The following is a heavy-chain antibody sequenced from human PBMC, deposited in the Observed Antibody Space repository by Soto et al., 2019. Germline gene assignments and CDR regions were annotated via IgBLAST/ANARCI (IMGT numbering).Heavy chain of an antibody. J-gene: IGHJ4*02. Sequence: QVQLQQWGAGLLKPSETLSLTCAVYGGSFSGYYWTWIRQSPEKGLEWIGEVNHSGTTYYNPSLKTSVTISVHTPKNQFSLKMSSVTAADTAVYYCARGIGYCSSINCYSSRRLRFDSWGQGTLVTVSS. CDR3: ARGIGYCSSINCYSSRRLRFDS. CDR1: GGSFSGYY. CDR2: VNHSGTT. V-gene: IGHV4-34*01. D-gene: IGHD2-2*01.